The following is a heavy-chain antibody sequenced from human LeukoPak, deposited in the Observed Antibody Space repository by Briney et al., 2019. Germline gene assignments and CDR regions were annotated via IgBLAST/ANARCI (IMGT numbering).Heavy chain of an antibody. D-gene: IGHD6-6*01. J-gene: IGHJ4*01. CDR1: GFTFSSYE. CDR2: ISSSGSTI. V-gene: IGHV3-48*03. Sequence: GGSLRLSCAASGFTFSSYEMNWVRQAPGKGLEWVSYISSSGSTIYYADSVKGRFTISRDNLKNTLYLQMRSLRAEDTAVYFCAREADPSLYASSSPDYWGQGTPVTVSS. CDR3: AREADPSLYASSSPDY.